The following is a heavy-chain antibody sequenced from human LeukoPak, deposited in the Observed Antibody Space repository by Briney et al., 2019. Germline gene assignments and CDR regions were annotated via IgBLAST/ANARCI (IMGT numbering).Heavy chain of an antibody. Sequence: ASVKVSCKTSGYIFTPHHIHWMRQAPVQGLELLGWVSAANNPEYSQKFQGRVVITRDASATTSYLELNSLRSEDTAVYYRAMSVEMPPIPSFDYWGQGTLVTVSS. V-gene: IGHV1-3*01. J-gene: IGHJ4*02. CDR3: AMSVEMPPIPSFDY. CDR2: VSAANNP. D-gene: IGHD5-24*01. CDR1: GYIFTPHH.